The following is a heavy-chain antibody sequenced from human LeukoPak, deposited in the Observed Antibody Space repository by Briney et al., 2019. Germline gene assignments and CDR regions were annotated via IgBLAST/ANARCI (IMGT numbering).Heavy chain of an antibody. J-gene: IGHJ5*02. CDR3: AKDMARDYGDYSWFDP. CDR1: GFTFDDYA. Sequence: SLRLSCAASGFTFDDYAMHWVRQAPGKGLEWVSGISWNSGSIGYADSVKGRFTISRNNAKNSLYLQMNSLRAEDTALYYCAKDMARDYGDYSWFDPWGQGTLVTVSS. V-gene: IGHV3-9*01. D-gene: IGHD4-17*01. CDR2: ISWNSGSI.